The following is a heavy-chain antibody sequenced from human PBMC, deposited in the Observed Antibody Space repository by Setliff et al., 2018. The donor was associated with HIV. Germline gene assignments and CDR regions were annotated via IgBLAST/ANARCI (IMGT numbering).Heavy chain of an antibody. J-gene: IGHJ4*02. Sequence: SETLSLTCTVSGGSISSSSYYWVWIRQPQGKGLEWIGTIYYSGSTYYNPSLKSRVTMSIDTSKNQFFLKLSSVTALDTATYYCARMGNSYDSSGSYDYFDYWGQGTLVTVSS. CDR1: GGSISSSSYY. CDR2: IYYSGST. V-gene: IGHV4-39*07. CDR3: ARMGNSYDSSGSYDYFDY. D-gene: IGHD3-22*01.